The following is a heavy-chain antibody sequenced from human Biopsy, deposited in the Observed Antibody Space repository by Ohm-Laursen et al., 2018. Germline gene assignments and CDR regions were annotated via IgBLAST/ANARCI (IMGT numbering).Heavy chain of an antibody. CDR3: ARDYDTSGYYYVS. CDR2: IFYRGST. V-gene: IGHV4-39*01. Sequence: TLSLTCTVSGGSISNNNYYWGWIRQPPGKGLEWIGSIFYRGSTNYKPTIKRRVNISVDTSKNQFSLKLNSVTAADTAVYYCARDYDTSGYYYVSWGQGTLVTVSS. CDR1: GGSISNNNYY. D-gene: IGHD3-22*01. J-gene: IGHJ5*02.